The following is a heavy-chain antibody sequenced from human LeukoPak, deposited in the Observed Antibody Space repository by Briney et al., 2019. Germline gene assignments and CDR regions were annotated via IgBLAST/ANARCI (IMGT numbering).Heavy chain of an antibody. CDR2: INPNSGGT. V-gene: IGHV1-2*02. CDR3: LLTYYYPDYYYYYGMDV. CDR1: GYTFTGYY. D-gene: IGHD3-10*01. J-gene: IGHJ6*02. Sequence: ASVKVSCKASGYTFTGYYMHWVRQAPGQGLEWMGWINPNSGGTNYAQKFQGRVTMTRDTSISTAYMELSRLRSDDTAVYYCLLTYYYPDYYYYYGMDVWGQGTTVTVSS.